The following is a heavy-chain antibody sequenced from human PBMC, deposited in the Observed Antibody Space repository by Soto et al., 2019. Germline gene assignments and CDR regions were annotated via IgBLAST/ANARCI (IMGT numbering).Heavy chain of an antibody. CDR3: AVASGSYSSDYYYGMDV. CDR2: IYPGDSDT. J-gene: IGHJ6*02. CDR1: GYSFTSYW. V-gene: IGHV5-51*01. D-gene: IGHD3-10*01. Sequence: GESLKISCKGSGYSFTSYWIGWVRQMPGKGLEWMGIIYPGDSDTRYSPSFQGQVTISADKSITTAYLQWSSLKASDTAMYYCAVASGSYSSDYYYGMDVWGQGTTVTVSS.